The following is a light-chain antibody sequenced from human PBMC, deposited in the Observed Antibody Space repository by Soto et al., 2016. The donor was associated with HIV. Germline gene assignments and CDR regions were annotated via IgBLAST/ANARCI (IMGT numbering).Light chain of an antibody. V-gene: IGLV3-27*01. J-gene: IGLJ1*01. Sequence: SYELTQPSSVSVSPGQTARITCSGDVLAKKYARWFQQKPGQAPVLVIYKDSERPSGTPERFSGSSSGTTVTLTISGAQVEDEADYYCYSAADNNLGVFGTGTKVTVL. CDR2: KDS. CDR3: YSAADNNLGV. CDR1: VLAKKY.